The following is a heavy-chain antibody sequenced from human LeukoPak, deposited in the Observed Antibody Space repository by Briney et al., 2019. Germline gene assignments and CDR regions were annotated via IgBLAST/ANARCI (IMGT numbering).Heavy chain of an antibody. J-gene: IGHJ4*02. CDR2: IYYSGST. Sequence: SESLSLTCAASGFTISSYYWSWIRQPPGKGLEWIGYIYYSGSTNYNPSLKSQVTISVDTSKNQFALKLSSVTAADTAVYYCAREETLNFDCWGQRILVTVYS. V-gene: IGHV4-59*12. CDR3: AREETLNFDC. CDR1: GFTISSYY.